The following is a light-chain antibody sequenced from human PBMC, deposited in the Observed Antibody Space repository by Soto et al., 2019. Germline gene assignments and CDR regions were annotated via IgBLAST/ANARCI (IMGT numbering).Light chain of an antibody. CDR1: SSDFGDYDY. J-gene: IGLJ1*01. CDR2: EVN. Sequence: QSVLTQPASVSGSPGQSITISCTGTSSDFGDYDYVSWYLQHPGKVPKLILYEVNNRPSGVSNHFSGSKSGNTASLIISGLQADDEADYYCSSYSTTSTLVFGSGTKVTVL. CDR3: SSYSTTSTLV. V-gene: IGLV2-14*01.